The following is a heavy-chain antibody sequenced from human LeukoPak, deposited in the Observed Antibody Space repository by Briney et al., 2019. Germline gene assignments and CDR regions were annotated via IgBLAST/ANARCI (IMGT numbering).Heavy chain of an antibody. CDR3: ARNYDFWSGYYASFDY. D-gene: IGHD3-3*01. V-gene: IGHV1-69*04. Sequence: SVKVSCKASGGTFSSYAISWVRQAPGQGLEWMGRIIPILGIANYAQKFQGRVTITADKSTSTAYMELSSLRSDDTAVYYCARNYDFWSGYYASFDYWGQGTLVTVSS. J-gene: IGHJ4*02. CDR2: IIPILGIA. CDR1: GGTFSSYA.